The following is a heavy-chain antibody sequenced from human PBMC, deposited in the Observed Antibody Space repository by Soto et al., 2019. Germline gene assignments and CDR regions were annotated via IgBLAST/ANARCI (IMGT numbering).Heavy chain of an antibody. D-gene: IGHD3-3*01. Sequence: PGGSLRLSCAASGFTFSSYWMSWVRQAPGKGLEWVANIKQDGSEKYYVDSVKGRFTISRDNAKNSLYLQMNSLRAEDTAVYFFARGAHITIFGVVTAYYYYYYMDVWGKGT. CDR1: GFTFSSYW. J-gene: IGHJ6*03. CDR2: IKQDGSEK. V-gene: IGHV3-7*01. CDR3: ARGAHITIFGVVTAYYYYYYMDV.